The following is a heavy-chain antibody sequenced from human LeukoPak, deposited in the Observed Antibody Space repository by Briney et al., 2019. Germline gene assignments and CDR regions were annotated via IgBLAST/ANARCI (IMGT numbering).Heavy chain of an antibody. Sequence: GGSLRLSCAASGFTFSSYAMHWVRQAPGKGLEYVSAISSNGGSTYYANSVKGRFTISRDNSKNTLYLQMGSLRAEDMAVYYCARRVGCSSTSCYYMDVWGKGTTVTVSS. CDR1: GFTFSSYA. CDR3: ARRVGCSSTSCYYMDV. D-gene: IGHD2-2*01. V-gene: IGHV3-64*01. CDR2: ISSNGGST. J-gene: IGHJ6*03.